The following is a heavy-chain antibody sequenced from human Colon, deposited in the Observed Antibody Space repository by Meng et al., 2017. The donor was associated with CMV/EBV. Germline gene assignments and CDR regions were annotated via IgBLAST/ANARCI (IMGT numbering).Heavy chain of an antibody. CDR1: GFALADYW. V-gene: IGHV3-74*01. CDR2: MARDGSSS. D-gene: IGHD1-26*01. CDR3: VRAAPSGSYDF. J-gene: IGHJ4*02. Sequence: CAVSGFALADYWVHWVRQAPGKGPVWVSRMARDGSSSDYADSVKGRFIISRDNAGNTLYLQMNSLRAEDTAMYYCVRAAPSGSYDFWGQGTLVTVSS.